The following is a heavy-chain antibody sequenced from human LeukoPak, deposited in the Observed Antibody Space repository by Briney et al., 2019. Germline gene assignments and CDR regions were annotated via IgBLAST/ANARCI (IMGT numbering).Heavy chain of an antibody. Sequence: SETLSLTCTVSVASISSSTYYWGWIRQPPGKWLEWIGSIYYSGSTYYSPSLKSRVTISVDTSKNQLSLKLSYVTAADTAVFYCARSPYRPRTNWFDPWGQGTLVTVSS. CDR3: ARSPYRPRTNWFDP. V-gene: IGHV4-39*01. CDR2: IYYSGST. J-gene: IGHJ5*02. CDR1: VASISSSTYY. D-gene: IGHD2-21*01.